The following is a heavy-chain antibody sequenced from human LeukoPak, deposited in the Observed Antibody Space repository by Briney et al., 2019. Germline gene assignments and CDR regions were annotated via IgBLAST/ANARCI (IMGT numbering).Heavy chain of an antibody. V-gene: IGHV3-64D*06. J-gene: IGHJ4*02. CDR1: GFTFGSYA. CDR3: VKGAGSRTYYFDY. Sequence: HPGGSLRLSCSASGFTFGSYAMHWVRQAPGKGLEYVSAISSNGGSTYYADSVKGRFTISRGNSKNTLYLQMSSLRAEDTAVYYCVKGAGSRTYYFDYWGQGTLVTVPS. CDR2: ISSNGGST. D-gene: IGHD3-10*01.